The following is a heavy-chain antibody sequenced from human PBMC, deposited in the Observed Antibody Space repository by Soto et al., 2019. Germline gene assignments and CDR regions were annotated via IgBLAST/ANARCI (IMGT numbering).Heavy chain of an antibody. D-gene: IGHD6-13*01. CDR2: IWYDGSNK. CDR1: GFTFSSYG. J-gene: IGHJ4*02. Sequence: QVQLVESGGGVVQPGRSLRLSCAASGFTFSSYGMHWVRQAPGKGLEWVAVIWYDGSNKYYADSVKGRFTISRDNSKNTLYLQMNSLRAEDTAVYYWARVGGAAAYTDYWGQGTLVTVSS. V-gene: IGHV3-33*01. CDR3: ARVGGAAAYTDY.